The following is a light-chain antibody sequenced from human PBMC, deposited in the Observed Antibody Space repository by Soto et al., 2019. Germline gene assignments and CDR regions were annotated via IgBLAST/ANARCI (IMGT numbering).Light chain of an antibody. Sequence: DIQLTQSPSTLSASVGDRVTITCRASQSISSWLAWYQQKAGKDPKLLIYKASSLESGVPSRFIGSGSGTEFTLTISSLQPDDFATYYGQQYNSYWTFGQGTKVEIK. CDR3: QQYNSYWT. J-gene: IGKJ1*01. CDR2: KAS. V-gene: IGKV1-5*03. CDR1: QSISSW.